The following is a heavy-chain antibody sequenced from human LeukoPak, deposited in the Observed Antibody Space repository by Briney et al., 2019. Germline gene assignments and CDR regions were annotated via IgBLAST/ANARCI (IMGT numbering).Heavy chain of an antibody. CDR1: GGTFSSYA. D-gene: IGHD3-9*01. CDR2: INPSGGST. J-gene: IGHJ4*02. CDR3: ASAPRYDIRGFDY. Sequence: ASVKVSCKASGGTFSSYAISWVRQAPGQGLEWMGIINPSGGSTSYAQKFQGRVTMTRDTSTSTVYMELSSLRSEDTAVYYCASAPRYDIRGFDYWGQGTLVTVSS. V-gene: IGHV1-46*01.